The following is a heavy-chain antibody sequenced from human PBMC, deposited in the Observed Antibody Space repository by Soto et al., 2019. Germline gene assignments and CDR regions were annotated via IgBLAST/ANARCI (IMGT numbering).Heavy chain of an antibody. CDR3: AADDYGDSEG. Sequence: QVQLVQSGAEVKKPGASVKVSCTASGYTFTSYDFNWVRQATGQGLEWMGWRNPNSGKTGYAQKFQGRITMTWDTSISTAYMELGSLRSEDTAVYCCAADDYGDSEGWGQGTLVTVSS. V-gene: IGHV1-8*01. CDR2: RNPNSGKT. D-gene: IGHD4-17*01. CDR1: GYTFTSYD. J-gene: IGHJ4*02.